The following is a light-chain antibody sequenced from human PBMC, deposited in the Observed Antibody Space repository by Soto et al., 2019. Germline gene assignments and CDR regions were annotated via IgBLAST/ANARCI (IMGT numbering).Light chain of an antibody. CDR1: QSASSY. CDR2: GAS. Sequence: EIVLTQSPGTLSLSPGERATLSCRASQSASSYLAWYQQKPGQAPRLLIYGASSRATGIPGRFSGSGSGTDFTLTISGLEPEDFAVYYCQQYNSSPRTFGQGTKVDIK. J-gene: IGKJ1*01. CDR3: QQYNSSPRT. V-gene: IGKV3-20*01.